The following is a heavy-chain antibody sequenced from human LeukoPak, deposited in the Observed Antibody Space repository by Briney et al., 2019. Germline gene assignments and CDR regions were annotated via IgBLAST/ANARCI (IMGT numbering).Heavy chain of an antibody. Sequence: ASVKVSCKASGYTFTSYGISWVRQAPGQGLEWMGWISAYNGNTNYAQKLQGRVTMTEDTSTDTAYMELSSLRSEDTAVYYCATFPEDIVVVPAAILWDWFDPWGQGTLVTVSS. CDR2: ISAYNGNT. CDR3: ATFPEDIVVVPAAILWDWFDP. CDR1: GYTFTSYG. V-gene: IGHV1-18*01. D-gene: IGHD2-2*02. J-gene: IGHJ5*02.